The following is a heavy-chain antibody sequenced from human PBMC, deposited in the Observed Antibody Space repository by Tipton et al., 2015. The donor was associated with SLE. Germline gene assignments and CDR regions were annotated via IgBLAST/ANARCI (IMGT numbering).Heavy chain of an antibody. CDR1: GIIFSSYG. J-gene: IGHJ1*01. Sequence: SLRLSCAASGIIFSSYGMHWVRQAPGKGLEWVAVIWYDGSNKYYADSVKGRFTISRDNSKNTLYLQMNSLRAEDTAVYYCANDLFQVQHWGQGTLVTVSS. CDR2: IWYDGSNK. CDR3: ANDLFQVQH. D-gene: IGHD3-10*02. V-gene: IGHV3-33*06.